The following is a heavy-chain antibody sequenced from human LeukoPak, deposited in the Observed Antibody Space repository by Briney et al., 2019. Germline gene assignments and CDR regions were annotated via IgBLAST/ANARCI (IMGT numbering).Heavy chain of an antibody. V-gene: IGHV3-48*03. CDR1: GFTFSSYE. D-gene: IGHD6-6*01. CDR2: ISSSGSTI. CDR3: ARVDPDSSSTLEVFDY. Sequence: GGSLRLSCAASGFTFSSYEMNWVRQAPGKGLEWVSYISSSGSTIYYANSVKGRFTISKDNAKNSLYLQMNSLRAEDTAVYYCARVDPDSSSTLEVFDYWGQGTLVTVSS. J-gene: IGHJ4*02.